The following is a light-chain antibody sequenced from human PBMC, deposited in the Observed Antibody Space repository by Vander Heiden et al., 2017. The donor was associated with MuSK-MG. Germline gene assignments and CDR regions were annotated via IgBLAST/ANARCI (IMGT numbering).Light chain of an antibody. CDR3: QQRSNWLIT. Sequence: EIVLTQSPATLSLSPGERATISCRASQSVSSYLAWYQQKPGQAPRLLIYDASNRATGIPARFSGSGSGTDFTLTISSLEPEDFAVHYCQQRSNWLITFGQGTRLEIK. CDR1: QSVSSY. V-gene: IGKV3-11*01. J-gene: IGKJ5*01. CDR2: DAS.